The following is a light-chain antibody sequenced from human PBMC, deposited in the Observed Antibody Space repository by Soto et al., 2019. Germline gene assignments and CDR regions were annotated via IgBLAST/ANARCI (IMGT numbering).Light chain of an antibody. J-gene: IGKJ4*01. CDR3: QRYNNWPLT. V-gene: IGKV3-15*01. Sequence: EIVLTQSPGILYLSPGDRATLSCRASQTISSGFLAWYQQKVGQAPRLLIYDTSTRATGVPARFSGSRSGTEFTLTINSLQSEDFAVYYCQRYNNWPLTFGGGTKVDIK. CDR1: QTISSGF. CDR2: DTS.